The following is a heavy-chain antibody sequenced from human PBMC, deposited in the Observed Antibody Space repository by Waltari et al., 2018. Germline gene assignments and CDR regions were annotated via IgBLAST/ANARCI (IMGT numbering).Heavy chain of an antibody. CDR1: GGSISSYY. J-gene: IGHJ5*02. D-gene: IGHD5-12*01. V-gene: IGHV4-59*01. CDR2: IYYSGST. Sequence: QVQLQESGPGLVKPSETLSLTCTVAGGSISSYYWSWIRQPPGKGLDWIGYIYYSGSTNYNPSLKSRVTISVDTSKNQFSLKLSSVTAADTAVYYCARVGYSGYGNWFDPWGQGTLVTVSS. CDR3: ARVGYSGYGNWFDP.